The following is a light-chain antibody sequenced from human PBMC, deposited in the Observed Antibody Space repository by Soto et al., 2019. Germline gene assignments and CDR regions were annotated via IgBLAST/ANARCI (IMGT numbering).Light chain of an antibody. Sequence: DIHITHSPYPLSGSVGDRVTITCRASQTISSWLAWYQQKPGKAPKLLIYKASTLKSGVPSRFSGSGSGTEFTLTISSLQPDDFATYYCQQDNSYSEAFGQGTKVDIK. J-gene: IGKJ1*01. CDR2: KAS. CDR1: QTISSW. CDR3: QQDNSYSEA. V-gene: IGKV1-5*03.